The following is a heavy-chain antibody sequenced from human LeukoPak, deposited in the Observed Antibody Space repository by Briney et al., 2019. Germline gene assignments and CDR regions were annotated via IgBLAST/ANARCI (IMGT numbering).Heavy chain of an antibody. CDR2: ISYDGSNK. Sequence: GGSLLLSCAASGFTFSSYGMHWARPAPGKGLEWVAVISYDGSNKYYADSVKGRFTISRDNSKNTLYLQMNSLRAEDTAVYYCAKDLGYYDSSGYSDYWGQGTLVTVSS. CDR1: GFTFSSYG. J-gene: IGHJ4*02. CDR3: AKDLGYYDSSGYSDY. D-gene: IGHD3-22*01. V-gene: IGHV3-30*18.